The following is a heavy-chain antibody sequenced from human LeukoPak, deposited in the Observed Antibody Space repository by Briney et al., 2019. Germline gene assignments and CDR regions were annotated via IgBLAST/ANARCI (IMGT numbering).Heavy chain of an antibody. J-gene: IGHJ4*02. CDR3: ARDPGVVVVPAAPRGSSEVSDY. CDR1: GYSISSGYY. V-gene: IGHV4-38-2*02. CDR2: IYHSGST. Sequence: KPSETLSLTCAVSGYSISSGYYWGWIRQPPGKGLGWIGSIYHSGSTYYNPSLKSRVTISVDTSKNQFSLKLSSVTAADTAVYYCARDPGVVVVPAAPRGSSEVSDYWGQGTLVTVSS. D-gene: IGHD2-2*01.